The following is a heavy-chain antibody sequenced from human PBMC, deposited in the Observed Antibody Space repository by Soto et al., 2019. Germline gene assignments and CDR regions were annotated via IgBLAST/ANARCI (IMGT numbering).Heavy chain of an antibody. CDR3: ARDREGVDIVVVPAHTTANWFDP. Sequence: SVKVSCKASGCSFSSYTISWVRQAPRQGLEWMGRIIPILGIANYAQKFQGRVTITADKSTSTAYMELSSLRSEDTAVYYCARDREGVDIVVVPAHTTANWFDPWGQRTLVTVSS. D-gene: IGHD2-2*01. J-gene: IGHJ5*02. CDR2: IIPILGIA. CDR1: GCSFSSYT. V-gene: IGHV1-69*04.